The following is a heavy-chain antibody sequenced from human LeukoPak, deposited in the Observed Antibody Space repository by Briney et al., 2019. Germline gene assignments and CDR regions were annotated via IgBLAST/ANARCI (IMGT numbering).Heavy chain of an antibody. CDR2: ISAYNGNT. CDR1: GYTFTTYG. J-gene: IGHJ4*02. D-gene: IGHD3-10*01. CDR3: ARATMVRGVTFYPDY. Sequence: ASVKVSCKASGYTFTTYGITWVRQAPGQGLEWMGWISAYNGNTNYAQNLQGRVTMTTDTSTSTAYLELRSLRSDDTAVYYCARATMVRGVTFYPDYWGQGTLVTVSS. V-gene: IGHV1-18*01.